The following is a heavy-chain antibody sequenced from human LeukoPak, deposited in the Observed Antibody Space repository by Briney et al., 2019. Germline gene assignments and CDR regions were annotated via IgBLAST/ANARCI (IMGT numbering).Heavy chain of an antibody. J-gene: IGHJ4*02. CDR2: IYYSGST. CDR1: GGSISSSSYY. D-gene: IGHD1-26*01. CDR3: RGWELPIDY. Sequence: SETLSLTCTVSGGSISSSSYYWGWIRQPPGQGLEWIGSIYYSGSTYYNPSLKSRVTISVDTSKNQFSLKLSSVTAADTAVYYCRGWELPIDYWGQGTLVTVSS. V-gene: IGHV4-39*07.